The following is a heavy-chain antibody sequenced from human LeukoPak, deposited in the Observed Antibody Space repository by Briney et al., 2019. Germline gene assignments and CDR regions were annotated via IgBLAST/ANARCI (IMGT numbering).Heavy chain of an antibody. CDR2: FIPVFGTT. CDR3: ARVRRDAVVVTATPGSYYFDY. D-gene: IGHD2-21*02. Sequence: ASVKVSCKASGYTFTGYYMHWVRQAPGQGLEWMGGFIPVFGTTKIAQKFQGRMTFNADESTDTTYMELSGLTSEDTAVYYCARVRRDAVVVTATPGSYYFDYWGQGTLVIVS. J-gene: IGHJ4*02. CDR1: GYTFTGYY. V-gene: IGHV1-69*13.